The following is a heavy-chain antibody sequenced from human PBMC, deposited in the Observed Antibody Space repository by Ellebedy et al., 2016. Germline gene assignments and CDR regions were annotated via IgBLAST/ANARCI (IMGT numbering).Heavy chain of an antibody. CDR1: GFAFNTYW. Sequence: GGSLRLXCAASGFAFNTYWMHWVRQVPGKGLEWVSHINGDGSSTTYADSVKGRFTISRDNAKNTLYLQMNSLRAEDTAVYYCARDRDYAPFDPWGPGTLVTVSS. D-gene: IGHD4/OR15-4a*01. CDR2: INGDGSST. V-gene: IGHV3-74*01. J-gene: IGHJ5*02. CDR3: ARDRDYAPFDP.